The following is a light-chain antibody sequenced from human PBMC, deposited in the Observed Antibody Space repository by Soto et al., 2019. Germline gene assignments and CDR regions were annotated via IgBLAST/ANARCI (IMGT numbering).Light chain of an antibody. V-gene: IGKV3-15*01. CDR1: QSVSSN. CDR2: GAS. Sequence: EIVMTQSPATLSVSPGERATLSCRASQSVSSNLAWYQQKPGQAPRLLIYGASTRATGIPARFSGSGSGIEFTLTISSLQSEDFAVYYCQQYNNWLITFGPGTKVDIK. CDR3: QQYNNWLIT. J-gene: IGKJ3*01.